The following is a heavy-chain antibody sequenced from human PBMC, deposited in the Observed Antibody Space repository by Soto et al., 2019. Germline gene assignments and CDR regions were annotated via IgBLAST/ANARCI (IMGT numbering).Heavy chain of an antibody. J-gene: IGHJ5*02. CDR2: IYRSGVT. CDR3: ARGIIAPDGNWFDP. V-gene: IGHV4-30-2*01. Sequence: PSETLSLTCAVSGDSISSGGNSWSWVRQPPGKGLEWIGYIYRSGVTYYNPSLQSRVTLSVDRSKNQFSLSLSSVTAADTAVYYCARGIIAPDGNWFDPWGQGTLVTVSS. D-gene: IGHD6-13*01. CDR1: GDSISSGGNS.